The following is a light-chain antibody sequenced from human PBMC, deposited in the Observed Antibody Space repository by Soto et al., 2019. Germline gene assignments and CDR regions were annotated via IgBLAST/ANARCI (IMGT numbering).Light chain of an antibody. V-gene: IGKV3-20*01. CDR3: QQYFTSPLT. J-gene: IGKJ4*01. Sequence: EVVLTQSPGTLSLSPGQSATLSCRASQSVSSNYLAWDQQKPGQAPRLLIYGLSTRATGIPDRFSCSGSGTAFSLTTGRLEPEDFALYYCQQYFTSPLTFGGGTKVEIK. CDR2: GLS. CDR1: QSVSSNY.